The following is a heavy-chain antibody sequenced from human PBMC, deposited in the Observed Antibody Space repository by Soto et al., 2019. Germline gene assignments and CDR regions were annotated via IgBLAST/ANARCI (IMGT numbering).Heavy chain of an antibody. CDR1: GFTFGDYA. Sequence: GGSLRLSCTTSGFTFGDYAMSWFRQAPGKGLEWVGFIRSKGYGGTTQYAASVKGRFTISRDDSESIAYLQMDSLKTEDTALYFCARVGSASLMVVVIADHWGQGTQVTVSS. D-gene: IGHD3-22*01. J-gene: IGHJ4*02. CDR2: IRSKGYGGTT. V-gene: IGHV3-49*03. CDR3: ARVGSASLMVVVIADH.